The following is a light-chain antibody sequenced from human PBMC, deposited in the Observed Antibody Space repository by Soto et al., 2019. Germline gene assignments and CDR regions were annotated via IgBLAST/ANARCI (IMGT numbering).Light chain of an antibody. J-gene: IGKJ1*01. CDR1: QSVSRSY. CDR3: QQYGTSRA. CDR2: GAS. V-gene: IGKV3-20*01. Sequence: DIVLTQSPGTLSLSPGEKATLSCRASQSVSRSYLAWYQQKPGQAPRLLIYGASSRATGIPVRFSGSGSGTDFTLTINRLEPEDFAVYYCQQYGTSRAFGQGTKV.